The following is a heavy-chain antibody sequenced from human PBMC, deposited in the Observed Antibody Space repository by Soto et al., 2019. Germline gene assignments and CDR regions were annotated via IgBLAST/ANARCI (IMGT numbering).Heavy chain of an antibody. D-gene: IGHD6-13*01. J-gene: IGHJ4*02. CDR3: AHYHQIAAPGWFEGFDY. Sequence: QITLKESGPTLVKPTQTLTLTCSFSGFSLSTGGVAVGWIRQPPGKALEWLALIYWDDDKRYSPSLKTRLTTTKDTSKNQVVLTMTSMDPVHTATKYCAHYHQIAAPGWFEGFDYWGQGTLVTVSS. V-gene: IGHV2-5*02. CDR1: GFSLSTGGVA. CDR2: IYWDDDK.